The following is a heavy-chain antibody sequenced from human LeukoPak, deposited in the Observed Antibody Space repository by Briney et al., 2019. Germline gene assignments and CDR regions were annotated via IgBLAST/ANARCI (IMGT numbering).Heavy chain of an antibody. CDR1: GFTFSDYY. Sequence: AGGSLRLSCAASGFTFSDYYITWIRQAPGKGLEWVSGISTSGTTIYYAASVKGRFTISRDNAKNSLYLQMNSLRAEDTAVYYCARTLTARYSSSWYYGDAAFDIWGQGTMVTVSS. D-gene: IGHD6-13*01. CDR3: ARTLTARYSSSWYYGDAAFDI. V-gene: IGHV3-11*01. CDR2: ISTSGTTI. J-gene: IGHJ3*02.